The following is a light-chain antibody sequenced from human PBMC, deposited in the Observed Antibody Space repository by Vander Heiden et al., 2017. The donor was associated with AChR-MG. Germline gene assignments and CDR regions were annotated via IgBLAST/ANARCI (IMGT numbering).Light chain of an antibody. CDR1: QSVSSN. Sequence: EIVMTQSRATLSVSPGERATLTRRASQSVSSNLAWYQQKPGQAPRLLIYGASTRATGIPARFSGSGSGTEFTLTISSLQSEDFAVYYCQQYNNWPPLTFGGGTKVEIK. V-gene: IGKV3-15*01. CDR2: GAS. CDR3: QQYNNWPPLT. J-gene: IGKJ4*01.